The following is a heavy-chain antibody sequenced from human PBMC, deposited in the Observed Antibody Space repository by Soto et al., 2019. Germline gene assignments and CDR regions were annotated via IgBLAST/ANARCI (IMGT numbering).Heavy chain of an antibody. D-gene: IGHD3-22*01. CDR3: ARGGNRVVVPPYGMDV. CDR1: GGTFSSYA. CDR2: IIPIFGTA. Sequence: QVQLVQSGAEVKKPGSSVKVSCKASGGTFSSYAISWVRQAPGQGLEWMGGIIPIFGTANYAQKFQGRVTMTAEESKSPAYMELRRLGSEGTAVYYCARGGNRVVVPPYGMDVWGQGTKVTVS. J-gene: IGHJ6*02. V-gene: IGHV1-69*12.